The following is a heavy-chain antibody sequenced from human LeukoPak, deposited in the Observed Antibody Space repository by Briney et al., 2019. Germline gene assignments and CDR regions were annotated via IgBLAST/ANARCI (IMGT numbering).Heavy chain of an antibody. Sequence: SETLSLTCAVYGGSFSGYYWSWIRQPPGKGLEWIGEINHSGSTNYNPSLKSRVTISVDTSKNQFSLKLSSVTAAGTAVYYCARGDSSGYYGYWGQGTLVTVSS. CDR3: ARGDSSGYYGY. CDR1: GGSFSGYY. CDR2: INHSGST. J-gene: IGHJ4*02. D-gene: IGHD3-22*01. V-gene: IGHV4-34*01.